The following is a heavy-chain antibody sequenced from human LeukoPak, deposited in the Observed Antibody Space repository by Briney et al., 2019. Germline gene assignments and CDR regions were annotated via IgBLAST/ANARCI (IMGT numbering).Heavy chain of an antibody. V-gene: IGHV3-30*18. CDR1: GFTFSSYG. J-gene: IGHJ6*02. CDR2: ISYDGSNK. D-gene: IGHD4-11*01. Sequence: GGSLRLSCAASGFTFSSYGMHWVRQAPGKGLEWVAVISYDGSNKYYADSVKGRFTISRDNSKNTLYLQMNSLRAEDTAVYYRANGREDTVTYYYYYGMDVWGQGTTVTVSS. CDR3: ANGREDTVTYYYYYGMDV.